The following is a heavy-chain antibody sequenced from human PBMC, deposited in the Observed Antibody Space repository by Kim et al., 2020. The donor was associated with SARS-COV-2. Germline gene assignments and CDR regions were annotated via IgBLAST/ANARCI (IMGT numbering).Heavy chain of an antibody. Sequence: SVKVSCKASGGTFSSYAISWVRQAPGQGLEWMGGIIPIFGTANYAQKFQGRVTITADESTSTAYMELSSLRSEDTAVYYCARLQDSYYYDSSGNRRGDFDYWGQGTLVTVSS. D-gene: IGHD3-22*01. V-gene: IGHV1-69*13. CDR1: GGTFSSYA. CDR2: IIPIFGTA. CDR3: ARLQDSYYYDSSGNRRGDFDY. J-gene: IGHJ4*02.